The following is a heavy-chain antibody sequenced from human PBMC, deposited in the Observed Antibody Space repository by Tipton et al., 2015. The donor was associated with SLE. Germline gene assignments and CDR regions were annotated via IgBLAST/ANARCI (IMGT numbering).Heavy chain of an antibody. V-gene: IGHV3-23*01. CDR2: ISGRGGTT. J-gene: IGHJ5*02. D-gene: IGHD3-22*01. CDR3: AKDRGRDSSAYFSWFDP. Sequence: GSLRLSCAASGFTFTNYWMYWVRQAPGKGLEWVSGISGRGGTTKYADSVKGRFTISRDNSKNTLYLQMNSLRAEDTAVYYCAKDRGRDSSAYFSWFDPWGQGTLVTVSS. CDR1: GFTFTNYW.